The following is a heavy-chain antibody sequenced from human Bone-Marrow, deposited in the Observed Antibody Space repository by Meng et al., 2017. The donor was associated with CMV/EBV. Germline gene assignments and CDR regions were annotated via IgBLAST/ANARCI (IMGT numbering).Heavy chain of an antibody. D-gene: IGHD2-2*02. V-gene: IGHV1-2*02. Sequence: ASVKVSCKASGYTFTGYYMHWVRQAPGQGLEWMGWINPNSGGTNYAQKFQDRVTMTRDTSISTAYMELSRLRSDDTAVYYCARSKTKAFYCSSTSCYTHYYYGMDVWGQGNTVNVSS. CDR2: INPNSGGT. CDR3: ARSKTKAFYCSSTSCYTHYYYGMDV. J-gene: IGHJ6*02. CDR1: GYTFTGYY.